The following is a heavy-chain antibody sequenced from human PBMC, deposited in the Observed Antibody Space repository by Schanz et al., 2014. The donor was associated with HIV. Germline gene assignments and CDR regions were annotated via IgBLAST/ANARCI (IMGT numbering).Heavy chain of an antibody. CDR2: ISWNSGSI. J-gene: IGHJ6*02. CDR1: GFSFSSYV. CDR3: AKDIGRDVGYGLDV. Sequence: QLLESGGGLVQPGGSLRLSCAASGFSFSSYVMSWIRQAPGKGLEWVSGISWNSGSIGYADSVKGRFTISRDNAKNSLHLQMNSLRAEDTALYYCAKDIGRDVGYGLDVWGQGTTVTVSS. D-gene: IGHD1-26*01. V-gene: IGHV3-9*01.